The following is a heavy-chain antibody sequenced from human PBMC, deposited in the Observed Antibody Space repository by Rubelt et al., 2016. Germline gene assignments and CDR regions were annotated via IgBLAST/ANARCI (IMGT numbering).Heavy chain of an antibody. V-gene: IGHV1-69*04. Sequence: ILDIANYAQNFQGRVTITADKSSSTAYMELSSLRSEDTAVYYCARDDSNGYDYDCYGMDVWGQGTTVTVSS. J-gene: IGHJ6*02. D-gene: IGHD5-12*01. CDR3: ARDDSNGYDYDCYGMDV. CDR2: ILDIA.